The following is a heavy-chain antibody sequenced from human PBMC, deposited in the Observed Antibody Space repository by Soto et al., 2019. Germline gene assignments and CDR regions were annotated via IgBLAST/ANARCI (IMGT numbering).Heavy chain of an antibody. J-gene: IGHJ4*02. D-gene: IGHD1-1*01. CDR2: IYHTGST. Sequence: SETLSLTCAVSGGSITNSIWWSFVRQPPGKGLEWIGEIYHTGSTTYNPSLKSRLSISVDKSKNQISLNLRSVTAADTAVYYCASESRNDHEYYFDYWGQGTLVTVS. V-gene: IGHV4-4*02. CDR1: GGSITNSIW. CDR3: ASESRNDHEYYFDY.